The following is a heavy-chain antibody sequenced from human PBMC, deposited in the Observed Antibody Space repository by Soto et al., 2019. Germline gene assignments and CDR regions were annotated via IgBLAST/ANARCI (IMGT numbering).Heavy chain of an antibody. CDR2: IIPILDIP. CDR3: ASHFNVVLVLGTSPPGGDNYGWDV. D-gene: IGHD2-8*02. Sequence: QVQLVQSGAEVKKPGSSVKVSCKASGGTFSRYTFTWVRQAPGQGLEWMGRIIPILDIPNYAQNFQGRVTTNAEKSPRPAYMELSSLKSDDTAVYYCASHFNVVLVLGTSPPGGDNYGWDVWGHGTPVTVSS. J-gene: IGHJ6*02. CDR1: GGTFSRYT. V-gene: IGHV1-69*02.